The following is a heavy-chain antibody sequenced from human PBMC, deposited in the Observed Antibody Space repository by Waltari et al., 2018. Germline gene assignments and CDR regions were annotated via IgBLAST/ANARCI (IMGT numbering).Heavy chain of an antibody. V-gene: IGHV3-9*01. J-gene: IGHJ3*02. CDR1: GFTFQDSA. Sequence: EVQLVESGGGLVQPGGSLRLSCAASGFTFQDSAMHWVRQGLGRGLEWVAGIDWNSGNLNYAESVKGRFTISRDNAENTLYLQMNSLRPEDTALYHCTKDMFYGSGNLFDIWGQGTMVTVSS. D-gene: IGHD3-10*01. CDR2: IDWNSGNL. CDR3: TKDMFYGSGNLFDI.